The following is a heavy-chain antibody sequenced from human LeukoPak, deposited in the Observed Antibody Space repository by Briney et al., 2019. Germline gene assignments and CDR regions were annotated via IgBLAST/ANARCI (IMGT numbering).Heavy chain of an antibody. D-gene: IGHD3-22*01. Sequence: ASVKVSCKASGYTFTSYDINWVRQATGQGLEWMGWMNPNSGNTGYAQKFQGRVTMTRNTSISTAYMELSSLRSEDTAVYYCARELSDSSGPDYWGQGTLVTVSS. CDR2: MNPNSGNT. CDR1: GYTFTSYD. J-gene: IGHJ4*02. V-gene: IGHV1-8*01. CDR3: ARELSDSSGPDY.